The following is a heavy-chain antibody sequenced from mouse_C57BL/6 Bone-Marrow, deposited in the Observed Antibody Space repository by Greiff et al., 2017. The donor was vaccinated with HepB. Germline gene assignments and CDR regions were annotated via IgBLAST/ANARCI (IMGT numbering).Heavy chain of an antibody. CDR1: GFSFTSYG. Sequence: QVQLQQSGPGLVQPSQRLSITCTVSGFSFTSYGVHWVRQSPGKGLEWLGVIWSGGSTDYNAAFISRLSISKDNSKSQVFFKMNSLQADDTAIYYCASYYYDYLYYYAMDYWGQGTSVTVSS. CDR2: IWSGGST. CDR3: ASYYYDYLYYYAMDY. J-gene: IGHJ4*01. V-gene: IGHV2-2*01. D-gene: IGHD2-4*01.